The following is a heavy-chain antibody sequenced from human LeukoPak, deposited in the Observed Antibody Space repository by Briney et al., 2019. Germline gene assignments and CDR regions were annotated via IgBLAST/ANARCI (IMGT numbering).Heavy chain of an antibody. CDR1: GYTFTSYY. J-gene: IGHJ5*02. CDR2: INPSGGGT. Sequence: GASVKVSCKASGYTFTSYYMHWVRQAPGQGLEWMGIINPSGGGTSYAQKLQGRVTMTRDTSTSTVYLELSSLRSEDTAVYYCARGGVSWYTRFDPWGQGTLVTVSS. CDR3: ARGGVSWYTRFDP. V-gene: IGHV1-46*04. D-gene: IGHD1-1*01.